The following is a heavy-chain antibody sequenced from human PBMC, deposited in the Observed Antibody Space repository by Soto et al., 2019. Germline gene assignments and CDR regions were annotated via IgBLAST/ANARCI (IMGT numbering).Heavy chain of an antibody. CDR1: GFTFSSFE. CDR2: ISSSGSTI. D-gene: IGHD2-15*01. Sequence: ESGGGLVQPGGSLRLSCAASGFTFSSFEMNWVRRAPGKGLEWVSYISSSGSTIYYADSVKGRFTISRDNAKNSLYLQMNSLRAEDTAVYYCAREPKVVAYYYYGMDVWGQGTTVTVSS. J-gene: IGHJ6*02. V-gene: IGHV3-48*03. CDR3: AREPKVVAYYYYGMDV.